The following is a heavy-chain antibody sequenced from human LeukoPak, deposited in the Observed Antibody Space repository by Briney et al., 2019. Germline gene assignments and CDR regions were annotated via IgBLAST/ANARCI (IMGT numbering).Heavy chain of an antibody. CDR3: ARGPDRSYYYDSSGYY. D-gene: IGHD3-22*01. CDR2: MNPNSGNT. CDR1: GYTFTSYD. V-gene: IGHV1-8*01. Sequence: ASVKVSCKASGYTFTSYDIKWVRQATGQGLEWMGWMNPNSGNTGYAQKFQGRVTMTRNTSISTAYMELSSLRSEDTAVYYCARGPDRSYYYDSSGYYWGQGTLVTVSS. J-gene: IGHJ4*02.